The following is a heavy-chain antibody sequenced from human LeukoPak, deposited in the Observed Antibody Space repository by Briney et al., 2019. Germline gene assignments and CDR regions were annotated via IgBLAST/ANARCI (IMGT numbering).Heavy chain of an antibody. D-gene: IGHD4-17*01. CDR3: ASGDVTVTNNFDY. CDR2: INPNSGGT. CDR1: GYTFTDYY. J-gene: IGHJ4*02. Sequence: GASVKVSCKASGYTFTDYYMHWVRQAPGQGLEWMGWINPNSGGTNYAQKFQGRVTMTRDTSISTAYMELSRLRSDDTAVYYCASGDVTVTNNFDYWGQGTLVTVSS. V-gene: IGHV1-2*02.